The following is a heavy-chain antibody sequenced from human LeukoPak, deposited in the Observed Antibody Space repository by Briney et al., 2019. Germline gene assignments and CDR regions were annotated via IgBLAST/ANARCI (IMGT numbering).Heavy chain of an antibody. CDR3: ARDWGRITIFGNQPHMDV. J-gene: IGHJ6*03. V-gene: IGHV1-2*02. Sequence: RASVKVSCKASGYTFTGYYMHWVRQAPGQGLEWMGWINPNSGGTNYAQKFQGRVTMTRDTSISTAYMELSRLRSDDTAVYYCARDWGRITIFGNQPHMDVWGKGTTVTVSS. D-gene: IGHD3-3*01. CDR1: GYTFTGYY. CDR2: INPNSGGT.